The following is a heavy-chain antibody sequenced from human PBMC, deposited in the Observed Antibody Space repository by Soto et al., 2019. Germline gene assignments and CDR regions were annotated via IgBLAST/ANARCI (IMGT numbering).Heavy chain of an antibody. CDR2: IVVGSGNT. J-gene: IGHJ3*02. D-gene: IGHD6-19*01. CDR3: AADSVGGSGWYWLDADVFDI. V-gene: IGHV1-58*02. CDR1: GFTFTSSA. Sequence: GASVEVSCKASGFTFTSSAMQWVRQARGQRLEWIGWIVVGSGNTNYAQKFQERVTITRDMSTSTAYMELSSLRSEDTAVYYCAADSVGGSGWYWLDADVFDIWGQGTMVTVSS.